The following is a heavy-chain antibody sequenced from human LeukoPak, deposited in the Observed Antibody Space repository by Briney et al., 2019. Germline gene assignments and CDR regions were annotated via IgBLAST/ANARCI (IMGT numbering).Heavy chain of an antibody. J-gene: IGHJ2*01. CDR1: GVTLSNYA. Sequence: GGSLRLSCVACGVTLSNYAMIWARQAPGKGLEWVSGISSSGSGGITYYADTVKGRFTISRDSSRNTLFLHMNTLRAEDTAIYYCAKDRTVGASSWYFDLWGRGTLVTVSS. V-gene: IGHV3-23*01. CDR2: ISSSGSGGIT. CDR3: AKDRTVGASSWYFDL. D-gene: IGHD1-26*01.